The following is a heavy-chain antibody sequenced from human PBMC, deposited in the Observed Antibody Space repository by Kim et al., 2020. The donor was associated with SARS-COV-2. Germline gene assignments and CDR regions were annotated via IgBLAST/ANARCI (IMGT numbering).Heavy chain of an antibody. V-gene: IGHV1-69*01. Sequence: GRVTITADESTSTAYMELSSLRSEDTAVYYCAREVAAAGHNPEDEDAFDIWGQGTMVTVSS. CDR3: AREVAAAGHNPEDEDAFDI. D-gene: IGHD6-13*01. J-gene: IGHJ3*02.